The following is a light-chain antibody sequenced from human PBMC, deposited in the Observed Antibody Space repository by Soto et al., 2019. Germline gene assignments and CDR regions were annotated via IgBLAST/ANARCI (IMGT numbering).Light chain of an antibody. J-gene: IGKJ5*01. V-gene: IGKV3-20*01. CDR3: QQYGSSPLIS. CDR2: GAS. Sequence: PGQRATLSCRASQTVSGSYVAWYQQKPGQAPRLLIYGASTRATGIPARFSGSGSGTEFTLTISSLQSEDFAVYYCQQYGSSPLISLGQGTRLEI. CDR1: QTVSGSY.